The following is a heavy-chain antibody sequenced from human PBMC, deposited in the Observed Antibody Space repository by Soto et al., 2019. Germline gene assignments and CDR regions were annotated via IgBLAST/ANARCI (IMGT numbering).Heavy chain of an antibody. J-gene: IGHJ4*02. V-gene: IGHV3-30*18. CDR1: GFTFSSYG. Sequence: ESGGGVVQPGRSLRLSCAASGFTFSSYGMHWVRQAPGKGLEWMAVISYDGSDKYYADSVKGRFTISRDNSKNTLYLQMNSLRAEDTAVFYCAKEAVGATPDYWGQGTLVTVSS. CDR3: AKEAVGATPDY. D-gene: IGHD1-26*01. CDR2: ISYDGSDK.